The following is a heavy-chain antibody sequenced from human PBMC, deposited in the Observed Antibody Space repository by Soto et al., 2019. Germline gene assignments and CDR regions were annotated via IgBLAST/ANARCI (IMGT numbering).Heavy chain of an antibody. D-gene: IGHD3-10*01. CDR1: GFTFSSYA. Sequence: PGGSLRLSCAASGFTFSSYAMHWVRQAPGKWPEWVAVISYDGSNKYYADSVKGRFTISRDNSKNTLYLQMNSLRAEDTAVYYCARDRGSGLYYYGMDVWGQGXTVTVYS. J-gene: IGHJ6*02. CDR2: ISYDGSNK. CDR3: ARDRGSGLYYYGMDV. V-gene: IGHV3-30-3*01.